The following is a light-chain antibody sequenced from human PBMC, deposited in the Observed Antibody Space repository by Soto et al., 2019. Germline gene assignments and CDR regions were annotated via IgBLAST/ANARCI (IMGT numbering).Light chain of an antibody. Sequence: DIQMTQSPSSLSASVGDRVTITCRASQSIRGNLNWYQQKPGKAPKLLIYAASSLQSGVPSRFSGSGSGTDFTLTISSLQPEDFATYYCQQSYSTPLTFGGGTKVEIK. CDR2: AAS. CDR3: QQSYSTPLT. J-gene: IGKJ4*01. CDR1: QSIRGN. V-gene: IGKV1-39*01.